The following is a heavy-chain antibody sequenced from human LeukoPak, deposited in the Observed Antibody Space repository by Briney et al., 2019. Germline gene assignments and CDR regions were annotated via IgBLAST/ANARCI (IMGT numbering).Heavy chain of an antibody. J-gene: IGHJ4*02. CDR1: GFTFSSYS. V-gene: IGHV3-21*01. D-gene: IGHD3-10*01. CDR3: ARDRRPFGEGLV. Sequence: GGSLRLSCADSGFTFSSYSMNWVRQAPGKGLEWVSSISSSSSYIYYADSVKSRFTISRDNAKNSLYLQMNSLRAEVTAVYYCARDRRPFGEGLVWGQGTLVTVSS. CDR2: ISSSSSYI.